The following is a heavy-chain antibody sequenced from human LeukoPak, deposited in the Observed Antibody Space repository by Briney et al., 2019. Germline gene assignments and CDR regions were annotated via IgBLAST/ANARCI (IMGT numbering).Heavy chain of an antibody. J-gene: IGHJ4*02. CDR3: AKDPQQLVLSYFDY. CDR1: GFTFSNYA. V-gene: IGHV3-23*01. D-gene: IGHD6-13*01. CDR2: ISGSGGST. Sequence: GGSLRLPCAASGFTFSNYAMSWVRQAPGKGLEWVSAISGSGGSTYYADSVKGRFTISRDNSRNTLYLQMNSLRVEDTALYYCAKDPQQLVLSYFDYWGQGTLVTVSS.